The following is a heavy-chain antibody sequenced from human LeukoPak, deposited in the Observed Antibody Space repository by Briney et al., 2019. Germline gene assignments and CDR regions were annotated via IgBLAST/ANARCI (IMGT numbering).Heavy chain of an antibody. CDR3: ARDRFWHADVVPAPGANNYYGMDV. CDR2: IYTSGST. V-gene: IGHV4-4*07. Sequence: SETLSLTCTVSGGSISSYYWSWIRQPAGKGLEWIGRIYTSGSTNYNPSLKSRVTMSVDTSKNQFSLKLSSVTAADTAVYYCARDRFWHADVVPAPGANNYYGMDVWGQGTTVTVSS. CDR1: GGSISSYY. D-gene: IGHD2-2*01. J-gene: IGHJ6*02.